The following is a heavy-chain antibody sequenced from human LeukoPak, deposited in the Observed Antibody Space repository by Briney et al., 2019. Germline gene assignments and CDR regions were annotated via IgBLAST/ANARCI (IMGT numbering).Heavy chain of an antibody. CDR3: ARDGHYYDSSGYYDAFDI. V-gene: IGHV3-48*03. CDR2: ISSSGSTI. Sequence: PGGSLRLSCAASGFTFSSYEMNWVRQAPGKGLEWVSYISSSGSTIYYADSVKGRFTISRDNAKNSLYLQMNSLRAEDTAVYYCARDGHYYDSSGYYDAFDIWGQGTMVTVSS. CDR1: GFTFSSYE. D-gene: IGHD3-22*01. J-gene: IGHJ3*02.